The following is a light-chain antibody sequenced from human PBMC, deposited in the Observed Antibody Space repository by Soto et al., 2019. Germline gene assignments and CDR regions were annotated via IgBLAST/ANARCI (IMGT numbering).Light chain of an antibody. CDR1: SGHSSYA. CDR2: LHSDGSH. Sequence: QLVLTQSPSTSASLGASVKLTCTLNSGHSSYAIAWHQQQPEKGPRYLMKLHSDGSHNKGDGIPDRFSGSSSGAERYLTISRLQSEDEAAYYCQTWGTGIVVFGGGTKLTVL. V-gene: IGLV4-69*01. J-gene: IGLJ2*01. CDR3: QTWGTGIVV.